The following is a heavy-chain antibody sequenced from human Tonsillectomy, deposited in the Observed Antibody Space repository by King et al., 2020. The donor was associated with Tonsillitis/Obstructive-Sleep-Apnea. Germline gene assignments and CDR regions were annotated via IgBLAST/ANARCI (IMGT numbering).Heavy chain of an antibody. D-gene: IGHD5-24*01. Sequence: QLVQSGAEVKKPGASVKVSCKASGYTFTGYYMHWVRQAPGQGLEWMGRINPNSGGTNYAQKFQGRVTMTRDTSISTAYMELSRLRSDDTAVYYCARVESQTKYYSYYYMDVWGKGTTVTVSS. CDR1: GYTFTGYY. CDR3: ARVESQTKYYSYYYMDV. J-gene: IGHJ6*03. V-gene: IGHV1-2*06. CDR2: INPNSGGT.